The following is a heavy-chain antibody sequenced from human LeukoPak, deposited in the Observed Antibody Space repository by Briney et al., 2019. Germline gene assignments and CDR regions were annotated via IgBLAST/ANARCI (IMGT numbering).Heavy chain of an antibody. Sequence: PSETLSLTCAVYGGSFSGYYWSWIRQPPGKGLEWIGEINHSGSTNYHPSLKSRVTISVDTSKNEFSLKLSSVTAADTAVYYCARDYGDYAVNWFDPWGQGTLVTVSS. CDR3: ARDYGDYAVNWFDP. CDR1: GGSFSGYY. CDR2: INHSGST. J-gene: IGHJ5*02. D-gene: IGHD4-17*01. V-gene: IGHV4-34*01.